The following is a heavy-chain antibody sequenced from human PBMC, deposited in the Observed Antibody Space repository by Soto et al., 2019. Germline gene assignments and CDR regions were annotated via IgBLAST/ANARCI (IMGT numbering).Heavy chain of an antibody. J-gene: IGHJ4*02. CDR3: TADLPDWGAYAFDY. CDR1: GFSFSDHY. D-gene: IGHD3-16*01. Sequence: GGSLRLSCAASGFSFSDHYMDWVRQAPGKGLKWVGRTRDKATNFLTEYAASVQGRFSISRDDSKSSLYLQMNSLKIEDTAVYYCTADLPDWGAYAFDYWGQGSLVTVSS. V-gene: IGHV3-72*01. CDR2: TRDKATNFLT.